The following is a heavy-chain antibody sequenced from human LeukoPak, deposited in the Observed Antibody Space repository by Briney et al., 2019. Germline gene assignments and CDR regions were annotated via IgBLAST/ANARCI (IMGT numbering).Heavy chain of an antibody. CDR2: IYSGGAT. Sequence: GGSLRLSCAASGFSISSNYMTWVRQAPGKGLEWVSVIYSGGATYFADSVKGRFTISGDYSKNTLYLQMNSLRVDDTATYYCAKGVGVRGIIPQTLDYWGQGTLVLVSS. CDR1: GFSISSNY. V-gene: IGHV3-53*01. CDR3: AKGVGVRGIIPQTLDY. J-gene: IGHJ4*02. D-gene: IGHD3-10*01.